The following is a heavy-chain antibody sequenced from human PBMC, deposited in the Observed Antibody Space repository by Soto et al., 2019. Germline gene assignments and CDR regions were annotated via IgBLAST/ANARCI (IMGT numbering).Heavy chain of an antibody. CDR3: ARAPSGYYYYYYGMDV. CDR1: GGSFSGYY. Sequence: SETLSLTCAVYGGSFSGYYWSWIRQPPGKGLEWIGEINHSGSTNYNPSLKSRVTISVDTSKNQFSLKLSSVTAADTAVYYCARAPSGYYYYYYGMDVWGQGTTVTVSS. D-gene: IGHD3-22*01. J-gene: IGHJ6*02. V-gene: IGHV4-34*01. CDR2: INHSGST.